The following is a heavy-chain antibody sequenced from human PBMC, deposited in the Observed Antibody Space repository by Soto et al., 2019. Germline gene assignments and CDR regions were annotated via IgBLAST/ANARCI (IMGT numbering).Heavy chain of an antibody. CDR3: ARVDYDSSGYYAFGY. D-gene: IGHD3-22*01. CDR2: IYYSGST. Sequence: SETLSLTCTVSGGSISSGDYYWSWIRQPPGKGLEWIGYIYYSGSTYYNPSLKSRVTISVDTSKNQFSLKLSSVTAADTAVYYCARVDYDSSGYYAFGYWGQGXLVTVYS. CDR1: GGSISSGDYY. V-gene: IGHV4-30-4*01. J-gene: IGHJ4*02.